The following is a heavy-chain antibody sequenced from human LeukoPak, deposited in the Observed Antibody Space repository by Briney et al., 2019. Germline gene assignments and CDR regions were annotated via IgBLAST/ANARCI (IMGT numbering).Heavy chain of an antibody. Sequence: ASVKVSCKASGYTFTSYDINWVRQATGQGLEWMGWMNPNSGNTGYAQKFQGRVTITRNTSISTAYMELRSLRSDDTAVYYCARLWFGELYWFDPGGQGTLVTVSS. CDR1: GYTFTSYD. CDR3: ARLWFGELYWFDP. CDR2: MNPNSGNT. V-gene: IGHV1-8*03. D-gene: IGHD3-10*01. J-gene: IGHJ5*02.